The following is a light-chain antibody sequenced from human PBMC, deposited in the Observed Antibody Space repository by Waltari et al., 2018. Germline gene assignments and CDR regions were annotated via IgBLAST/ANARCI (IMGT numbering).Light chain of an antibody. CDR1: ALPXKY. Sequence: SYELTQPPSVSVSPGQTARTTCSGDALPXKYADWYQQKSGQAPVLVIYEDSKRPSGIPXXXXGSSSGTXXTLTISGAQVEDEADYYCYSTDSSGXHRVFGGGTKLTVL. CDR2: EDS. V-gene: IGLV3-10*01. J-gene: IGLJ2*01. CDR3: YSTDSSGXHRV.